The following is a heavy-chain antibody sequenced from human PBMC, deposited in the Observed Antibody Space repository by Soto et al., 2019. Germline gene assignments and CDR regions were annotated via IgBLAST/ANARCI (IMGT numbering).Heavy chain of an antibody. CDR1: GASVSNGY. Sequence: QMQLQASGPGLVKPSETLSLTCNVSGASVSNGYWSWIRQPPGKGLEWIGFMYFGGSFNYNPSLTSRATISVETSKNQFSMKLTSVTASDTAVYYCARSYYDSTGFVVEPWGQGTLVTVSS. CDR3: ARSYYDSTGFVVEP. V-gene: IGHV4-59*02. CDR2: MYFGGSF. J-gene: IGHJ5*02. D-gene: IGHD3-22*01.